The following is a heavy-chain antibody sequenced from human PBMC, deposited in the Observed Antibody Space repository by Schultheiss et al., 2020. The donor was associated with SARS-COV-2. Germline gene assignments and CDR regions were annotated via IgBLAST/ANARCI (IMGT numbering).Heavy chain of an antibody. J-gene: IGHJ3*02. Sequence: GGSLRLSCAASGFTLRSYAMHWVRQAPGKGLEWVAVIWFDGSKKYYEDSVKGRFTISRDNSKNTVSLQMDSLRAEDTAIYYCATTVTTDAFDIWGQGTLVTVSS. CDR2: IWFDGSKK. CDR3: ATTVTTDAFDI. D-gene: IGHD4-17*01. CDR1: GFTLRSYA. V-gene: IGHV3-33*01.